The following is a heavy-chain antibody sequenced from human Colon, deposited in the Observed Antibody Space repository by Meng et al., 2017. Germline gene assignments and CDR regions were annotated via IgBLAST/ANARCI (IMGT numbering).Heavy chain of an antibody. J-gene: IGHJ4*02. V-gene: IGHV1-58*01. D-gene: IGHD3-22*01. CDR2: IVVGSGNT. Sequence: SVKVSCKASGFTFTSSAVQWVRHARGQRLEWIGWIVVGSGNTNYAQKFQERVTITRDMSTSTAYMELSSLRSEDTAVYYCAADTPFTYYYDSRDSYYFDYWGQGTLVTVSS. CDR1: GFTFTSSA. CDR3: AADTPFTYYYDSRDSYYFDY.